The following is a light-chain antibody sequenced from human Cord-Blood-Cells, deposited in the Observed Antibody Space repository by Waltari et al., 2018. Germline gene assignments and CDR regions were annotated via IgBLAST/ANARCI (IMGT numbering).Light chain of an antibody. CDR1: QSISSY. CDR3: QQSYSTPQT. Sequence: DIPTPKSHSSLSASVGDRVTITCRASQSISSYLNWYQQKPGKAPKLLIYAASSLQSGVPSRFSGSGSGTDFTLTISSLQPEDFATYYCQQSYSTPQTFGQGTKVEIK. J-gene: IGKJ1*01. CDR2: AAS. V-gene: IGKV1-39*01.